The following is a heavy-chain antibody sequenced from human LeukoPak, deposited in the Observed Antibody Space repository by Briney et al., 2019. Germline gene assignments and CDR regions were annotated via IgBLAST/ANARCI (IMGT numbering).Heavy chain of an antibody. D-gene: IGHD3-10*01. Sequence: SETLSLTCTVSGGSISSGGYYWSWIRQPPGKGLEWIGYIYHSGSTYYNPSLKSRVTISVDRSKNQFSLKLSSVTVADTAVYYCARDLESPPFGGDYWGQGTLVTVSS. V-gene: IGHV4-30-2*01. CDR3: ARDLESPPFGGDY. J-gene: IGHJ4*02. CDR1: GGSISSGGYY. CDR2: IYHSGST.